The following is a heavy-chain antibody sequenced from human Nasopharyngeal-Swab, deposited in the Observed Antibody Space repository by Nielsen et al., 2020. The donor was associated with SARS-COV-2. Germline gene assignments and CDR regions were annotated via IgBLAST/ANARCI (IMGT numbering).Heavy chain of an antibody. J-gene: IGHJ4*02. CDR1: GFTFSSYG. Sequence: GESLKISCAASGFTFSSYGMHWVRQAPGKGLEWVAVIWYDGSNKYYADSVKGRFTTSRDNSKNTLYLQMNSLRAEDTAVYYCARGRSSSWEDYFDYWGQGTLVTVSS. V-gene: IGHV3-33*01. CDR2: IWYDGSNK. CDR3: ARGRSSSWEDYFDY. D-gene: IGHD6-13*01.